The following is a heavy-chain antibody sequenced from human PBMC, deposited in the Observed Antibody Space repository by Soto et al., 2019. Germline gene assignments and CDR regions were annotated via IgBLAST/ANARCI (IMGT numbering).Heavy chain of an antibody. CDR3: AAGPPWGQHFDY. J-gene: IGHJ4*02. Sequence: QVQLQESGPGLVKPSQTLSLTCTVSGGSITSGDYYWSWIRQPPGKGLEWIGYIYYSGSTYYNPSLKSRITMSADTSKNQLSLNLSSVTAADTAMYYCAAGPPWGQHFDYWGQGTLVTVSS. CDR1: GGSITSGDYY. CDR2: IYYSGST. V-gene: IGHV4-30-4*01. D-gene: IGHD3-16*01.